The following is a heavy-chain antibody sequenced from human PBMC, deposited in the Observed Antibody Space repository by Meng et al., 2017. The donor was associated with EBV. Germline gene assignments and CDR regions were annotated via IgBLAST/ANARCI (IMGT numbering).Heavy chain of an antibody. CDR2: LIPMVGAP. CDR3: ASESGRGFTPDY. Sequence: VQWLRCGAEVKRPGSSVKVSCRTSGGTFRSDAVSWVRQAPGQGLEWMGGLIPMVGAPHYAQKFQGRVTIIADESTSTHSMELNSLRSEDTAMYYCASESGRGFTPDYWGQGTLVTVSS. D-gene: IGHD3-10*01. V-gene: IGHV1-69*01. CDR1: GGTFRSDA. J-gene: IGHJ4*02.